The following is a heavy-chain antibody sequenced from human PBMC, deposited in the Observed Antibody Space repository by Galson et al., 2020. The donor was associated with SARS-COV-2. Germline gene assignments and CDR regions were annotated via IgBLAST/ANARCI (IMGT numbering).Heavy chain of an antibody. CDR3: ARTGSYDISTGYVWYFDL. J-gene: IGHJ2*01. CDR2: IYTGGST. V-gene: IGHV3-53*01. D-gene: IGHD3-9*01. Sequence: GESLKISCAASGFTVSSKYMSWVRQAPGKGLEWVSVIYTGGSTYYADSVEGRFTISRDISENTLYLQMNSLRDEDTAIYYCARTGSYDISTGYVWYFDLWGRGTLVTVSS. CDR1: GFTVSSKY.